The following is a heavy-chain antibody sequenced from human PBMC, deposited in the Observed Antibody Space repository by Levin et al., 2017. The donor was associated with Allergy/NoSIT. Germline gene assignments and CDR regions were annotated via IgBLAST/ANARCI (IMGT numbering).Heavy chain of an antibody. CDR1: GYTFTDHY. J-gene: IGHJ4*02. CDR3: ARNDYGDYVQNFDY. CDR2: VNCNSGDT. Sequence: ASVKVSCKASGYTFTDHYMHWVRQAPGQGLEWMGWVNCNSGDTHYAQKFQDRVTMTRDTSITTAYIEVSSLRFDDTALYFCARNDYGDYVQNFDYWGQGTLVTVSS. V-gene: IGHV1-2*02. D-gene: IGHD4-17*01.